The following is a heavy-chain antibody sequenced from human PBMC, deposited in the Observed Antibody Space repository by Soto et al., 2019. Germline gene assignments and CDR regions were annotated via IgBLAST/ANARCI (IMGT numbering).Heavy chain of an antibody. V-gene: IGHV1-3*01. J-gene: IGHJ3*02. CDR3: ARESDSSGFYALDI. D-gene: IGHD6-19*01. CDR1: GYTFTSYA. Sequence: ASVKVSCKASGYTFTSYAMHWVRQAPGQRLEWMGWINAGNGNTKYSQKFQGRVTITRDTSASTAYMELSSLRSEDTAVYYCARESDSSGFYALDIWGQGTTVTVSS. CDR2: INAGNGNT.